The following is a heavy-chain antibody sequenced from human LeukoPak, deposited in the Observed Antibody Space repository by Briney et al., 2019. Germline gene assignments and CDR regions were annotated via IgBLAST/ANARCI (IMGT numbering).Heavy chain of an antibody. CDR3: ARDHDWGFDY. CDR1: GFTFSSFS. CDR2: KNSRNGDK. D-gene: IGHD3-9*01. J-gene: IGHJ4*02. V-gene: IGHV3-21*01. Sequence: GGSLRLSCVASGFTFSSFSMNWIRQVLGKGLEWVSKNSRNGDKYYADSVKGRFTISRDNAKNSLYLQMTSLSGEDTAVYYCARDHDWGFDYWGQGTLVTVSS.